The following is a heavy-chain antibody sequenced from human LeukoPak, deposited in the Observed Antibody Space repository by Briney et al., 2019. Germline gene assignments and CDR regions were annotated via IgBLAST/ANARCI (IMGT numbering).Heavy chain of an antibody. J-gene: IGHJ4*02. CDR3: ARDGGYCSSTSCSYEPPPLDY. CDR2: VIPIFGTA. V-gene: IGHV1-69*01. Sequence: SVKVSCKASGGTFSSYAISWVRQVPGQGLEWMGGVIPIFGTANYAQKFQGRVTITADESTSTAYMELSSLRSEDTAVYYCARDGGYCSSTSCSYEPPPLDYWGQGTLVTVSS. CDR1: GGTFSSYA. D-gene: IGHD2-2*01.